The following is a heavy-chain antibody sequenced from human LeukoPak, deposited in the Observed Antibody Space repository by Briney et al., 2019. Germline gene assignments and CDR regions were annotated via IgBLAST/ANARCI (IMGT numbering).Heavy chain of an antibody. D-gene: IGHD3-22*01. Sequence: GGSLRLSCAASGFTFSSYAMSWVRQAPGKGLEWVSAISGSGGSTYYADSVKGRFTISRDNAKNSLYLQMNGLRAEDTAVYYCARDQVTMIVPQVAFDIWGQGTMVTVSS. J-gene: IGHJ3*02. CDR1: GFTFSSYA. CDR2: ISGSGGST. CDR3: ARDQVTMIVPQVAFDI. V-gene: IGHV3-23*01.